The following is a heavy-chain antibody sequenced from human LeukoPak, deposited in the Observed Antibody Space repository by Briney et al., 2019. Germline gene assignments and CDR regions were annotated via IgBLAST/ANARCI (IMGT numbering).Heavy chain of an antibody. CDR1: RGTLRPYA. D-gene: IGHD3-22*01. Sequence: PEKVSSKTSRGTLRPYAITAVRQTPRHELEWMGGIIPIFGTANYTQKFQARVTITADESKRTAYMDLSSLRSEDTAVYYCARMVARQVVLAHYGMDVWGKGTTVTVSS. CDR3: ARMVARQVVLAHYGMDV. CDR2: IIPIFGTA. V-gene: IGHV1-69*01. J-gene: IGHJ6*04.